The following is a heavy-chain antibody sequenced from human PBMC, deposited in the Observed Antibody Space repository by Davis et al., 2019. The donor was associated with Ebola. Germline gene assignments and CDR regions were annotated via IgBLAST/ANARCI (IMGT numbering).Heavy chain of an antibody. D-gene: IGHD6-13*01. CDR2: TSFGGSNK. V-gene: IGHV3-30*04. CDR1: GFGFSSHS. CDR3: ARDGIAIFYYYGMDV. J-gene: IGHJ6*02. Sequence: GESLKISCAASGFGFSSHSMHWVRQAPGKGLEWVAVTSFGGSNKFYADYVRGRFTISVDSSKNTVYLQMNSLVAEDTAVYHCARDGIAIFYYYGMDVWGQGTTVTVSS.